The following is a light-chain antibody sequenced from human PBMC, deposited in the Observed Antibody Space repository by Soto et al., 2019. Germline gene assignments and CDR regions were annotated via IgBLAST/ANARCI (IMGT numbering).Light chain of an antibody. V-gene: IGKV3D-15*01. CDR3: EQYHEWPLT. CDR1: QSVSSN. J-gene: IGKJ4*01. Sequence: ETVMTQSPGTLSVSPGEGATLSCRASQSVSSNLAWYQQNPGQAPRLLIYDASTRATGIPARFSGSGSGTEFTLTISSLQSEDFAVYYCEQYHEWPLTFGGGTEVEIK. CDR2: DAS.